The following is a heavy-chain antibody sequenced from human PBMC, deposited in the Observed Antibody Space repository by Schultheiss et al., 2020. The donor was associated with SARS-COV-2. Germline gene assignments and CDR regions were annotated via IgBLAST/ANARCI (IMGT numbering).Heavy chain of an antibody. V-gene: IGHV3-23*01. Sequence: GGSLRLSCAASGFTFSSYDMHWVRQATGKGLEWVSAISGSGGSTYYADSVKGRFTISRDNSKNTLYLQMNSLRAEDTAVYYCAKDQGYDFWSGYYTADAFDIWGQGTMVTVSS. D-gene: IGHD3-3*01. CDR1: GFTFSSYD. CDR3: AKDQGYDFWSGYYTADAFDI. J-gene: IGHJ3*02. CDR2: ISGSGGST.